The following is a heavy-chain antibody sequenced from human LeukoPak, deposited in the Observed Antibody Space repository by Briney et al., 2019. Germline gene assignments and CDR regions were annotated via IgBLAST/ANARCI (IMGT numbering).Heavy chain of an antibody. CDR3: ARNYDVLTGYPYYFDH. Sequence: GGSLRLSCAASGFTFSSYSMNWVRQAPGKGLEWVSYITNSSSIIYYADSVKGRFTISRDNAKNSLYLQMNSLTPEDTAVYYCARNYDVLTGYPYYFDHWGQGILVTVSS. CDR2: ITNSSSII. V-gene: IGHV3-48*01. D-gene: IGHD3-9*01. J-gene: IGHJ4*02. CDR1: GFTFSSYS.